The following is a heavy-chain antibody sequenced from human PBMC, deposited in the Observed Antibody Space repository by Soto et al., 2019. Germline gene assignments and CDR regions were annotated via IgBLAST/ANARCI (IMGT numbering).Heavy chain of an antibody. V-gene: IGHV4-34*01. CDR1: GGSFSGYY. D-gene: IGHD6-13*01. J-gene: IGHJ4*02. CDR2: INHSGST. Sequence: SETLSLTCAVYGGSFSGYYWSWIRQPPGKGLEWIGEINHSGSTNYNPSLKSRVTISVDTSKNQFSLKLSSVTAADTAVYYCARGRKDYSSSWYVDWGQGTLVTVSS. CDR3: ARGRKDYSSSWYVD.